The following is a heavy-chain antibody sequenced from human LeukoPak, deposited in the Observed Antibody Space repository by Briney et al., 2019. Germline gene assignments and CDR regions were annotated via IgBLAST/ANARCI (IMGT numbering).Heavy chain of an antibody. J-gene: IGHJ6*02. D-gene: IGHD3-3*01. V-gene: IGHV4-34*01. CDR1: GGSFSGYY. Sequence: SETLSLTCAVYGGSFSGYYWSWIRQPPGKGLEWIGEINHSGSTNYNPSLKSRVTISVDTSKNQFSLKLSSVTAADTAVYYCARQGNYDFWSGYYTGESYYYYYGMDVWGQGTTVTVSS. CDR2: INHSGST. CDR3: ARQGNYDFWSGYYTGESYYYYYGMDV.